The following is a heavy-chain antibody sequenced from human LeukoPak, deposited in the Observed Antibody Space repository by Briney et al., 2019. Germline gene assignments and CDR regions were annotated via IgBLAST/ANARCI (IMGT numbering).Heavy chain of an antibody. J-gene: IGHJ6*02. CDR1: GFTFSDYY. CDR2: ISSSGSYT. V-gene: IGHV3-11*06. Sequence: PGGSLRLSCAASGFTFSDYYMSWIRQAPGKGLEWVSYISSSGSYTNYADSVKGRFTISRDNAKNSLYLQMNSLRAEDTAVYYCARSFYDHYYYGMDVWGQGTTVTVSS. CDR3: ARSFYDHYYYGMDV. D-gene: IGHD5/OR15-5a*01.